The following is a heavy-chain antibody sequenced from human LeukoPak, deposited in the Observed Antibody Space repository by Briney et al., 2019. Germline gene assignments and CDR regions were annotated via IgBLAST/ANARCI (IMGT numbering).Heavy chain of an antibody. CDR1: GGTFSNYA. V-gene: IGHV1-69*13. D-gene: IGHD4-11*01. CDR3: ARVTDYTMGGTAFDI. Sequence: AASVKVSCKASGGTFSNYAISWVRQAPGQGLEWMGGIIPVFGTPNYAQKFQGRVTISADDSTTTAYMELSSLRSEDTAVYYCARVTDYTMGGTAFDIWGQGTMVTVSS. CDR2: IIPVFGTP. J-gene: IGHJ3*02.